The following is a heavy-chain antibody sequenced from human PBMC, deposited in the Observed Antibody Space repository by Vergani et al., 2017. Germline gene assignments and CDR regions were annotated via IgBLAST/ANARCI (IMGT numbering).Heavy chain of an antibody. CDR3: ASYDYVWGSENGYFQH. Sequence: QVQLQESGAGLVKPSETLSLTCTVSGGSISSYYWSWIRQPPGKGLEWIGYIYYSGSTNYNPSLKSRVTISVDTSKNQFSLKLSSVTAADTAVYYCASYDYVWGSENGYFQHWGQGTLVTVSS. CDR1: GGSISSYY. D-gene: IGHD3-16*01. V-gene: IGHV4-59*01. J-gene: IGHJ1*01. CDR2: IYYSGST.